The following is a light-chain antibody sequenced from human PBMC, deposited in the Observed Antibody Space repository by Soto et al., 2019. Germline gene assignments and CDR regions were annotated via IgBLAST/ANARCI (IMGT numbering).Light chain of an antibody. CDR1: DSNIGSNS. V-gene: IGLV1-47*01. CDR2: TNN. CDR3: AAWDDSLGGLVV. J-gene: IGLJ2*01. Sequence: QSALTQPPSLSVTPGQRVSISCSGSDSNIGSNSVHWYRQRPGTAPNLVIHTNNQRPSGVPDRFSGSKSGTSASLVISGLRSKDEADYYCAAWDDSLGGLVVFGGGTKLTVL.